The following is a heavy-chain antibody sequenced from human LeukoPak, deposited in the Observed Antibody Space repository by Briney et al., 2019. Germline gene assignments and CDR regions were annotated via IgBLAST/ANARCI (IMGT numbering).Heavy chain of an antibody. CDR2: IYYSGST. CDR1: GGSISSYY. Sequence: SETLSLTCTVSGGSISSYYWNWIRQPPGKGLEWVGYIYYSGSTNYNPSLKSRVTISVDTSKNQFALKLHSVTSADTAIWYCVSWGSSAFDYWGQRTKVTVSS. J-gene: IGHJ4*01. V-gene: IGHV4-59*01. D-gene: IGHD3-16*01. CDR3: VSWGSSAFDY.